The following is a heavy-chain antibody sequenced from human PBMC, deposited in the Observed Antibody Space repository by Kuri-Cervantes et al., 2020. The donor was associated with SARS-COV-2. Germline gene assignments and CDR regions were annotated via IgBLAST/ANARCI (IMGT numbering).Heavy chain of an antibody. Sequence: GESLKISCAASGFTFSSYSMNWVRQAPGKGLGWVSYISSSSSTIYYADSVKGRFTISRDNAKNSLYLQMNSLRDEDTAVYYCAREAPCRIVGAICYGMDVWGQGTTVTVSS. D-gene: IGHD1-26*01. CDR3: AREAPCRIVGAICYGMDV. CDR2: ISSSSSTI. CDR1: GFTFSSYS. J-gene: IGHJ6*02. V-gene: IGHV3-48*02.